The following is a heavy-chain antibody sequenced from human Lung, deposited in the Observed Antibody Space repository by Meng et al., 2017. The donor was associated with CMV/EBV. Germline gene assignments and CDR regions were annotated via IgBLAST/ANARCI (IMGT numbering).Heavy chain of an antibody. J-gene: IGHJ3*01. CDR3: ARELYYDILTGPRAFDV. CDR1: GFTFSSYG. CDR2: ISYGGGKE. V-gene: IGHV3-30-3*01. Sequence: GESXKISXAASGFTFSSYGVHWVRQAPGEGLEWVAFISYGGGKEYYADSVKGRFTISRDNSKNMLFLQMDSLRPDDTAVYYCARELYYDILTGPRAFDVWGQGTMVTVSS. D-gene: IGHD3-9*01.